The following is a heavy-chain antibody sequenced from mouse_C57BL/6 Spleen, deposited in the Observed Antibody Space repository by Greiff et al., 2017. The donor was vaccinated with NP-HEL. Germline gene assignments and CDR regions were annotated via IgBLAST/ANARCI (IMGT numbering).Heavy chain of an antibody. D-gene: IGHD1-1*01. CDR2: INPNYGTT. V-gene: IGHV1-39*01. CDR3: ARETTVVASPFHWYFDV. CDR1: GYSFTDYN. J-gene: IGHJ1*03. Sequence: EVQLQQSGPELVKPGASVKISCKASGYSFTDYNMNWVKQSNGKSLEWIGVINPNYGTTSYNQKFKGKATLTVDQSSSTAYMQLNSLTSEDAAVYYCARETTVVASPFHWYFDVWGTGTTVTVSS.